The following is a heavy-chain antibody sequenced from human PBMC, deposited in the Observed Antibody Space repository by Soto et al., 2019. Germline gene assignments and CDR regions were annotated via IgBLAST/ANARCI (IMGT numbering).Heavy chain of an antibody. CDR3: ARVFSDSSSFFDP. Sequence: ASETLSLTCTVSGGSISSGNYYWSWIRQHPGKGLEWIGYIYYSGSTSYNPSLKSRVTISVDTSKNHFSLKLSSVTAADTAVYYCARVFSDSSSFFDPWGQGTLVNVS. CDR2: IYYSGST. J-gene: IGHJ5*02. V-gene: IGHV4-31*03. D-gene: IGHD6-13*01. CDR1: GGSISSGNYY.